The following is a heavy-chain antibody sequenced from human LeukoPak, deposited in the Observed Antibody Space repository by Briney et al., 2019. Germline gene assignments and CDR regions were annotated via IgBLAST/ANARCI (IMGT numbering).Heavy chain of an antibody. CDR3: ARDMGLGYYFDY. D-gene: IGHD3-10*01. CDR1: GFTFSSYA. V-gene: IGHV3-30*04. Sequence: GRSLRLSCAASGFTFSSYAMHWVRQAPGKGLEWVAVISYDGRNKYYADSVKGRFTISRDNSKNTLYLQMNSLRAEDTAVYYCARDMGLGYYFDYWGQGTLVTVSS. CDR2: ISYDGRNK. J-gene: IGHJ4*02.